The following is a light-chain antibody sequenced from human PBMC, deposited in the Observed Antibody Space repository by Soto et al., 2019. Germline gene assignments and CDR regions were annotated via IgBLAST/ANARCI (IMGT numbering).Light chain of an antibody. V-gene: IGLV2-14*03. Sequence: QSALTQPASVSGSPGQSITISCTGTSSDVGGYDYVSWYQHHPGKAPKLIIYDVSIRPSGVSSRLSGFKSGNTASLTISGLQAEDDADYYCSSYTSGNTLVVFGGGTKLTVL. CDR1: SSDVGGYDY. CDR3: SSYTSGNTLVV. J-gene: IGLJ2*01. CDR2: DVS.